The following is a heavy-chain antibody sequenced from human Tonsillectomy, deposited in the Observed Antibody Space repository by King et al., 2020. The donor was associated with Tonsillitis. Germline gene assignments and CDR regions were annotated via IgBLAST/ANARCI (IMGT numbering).Heavy chain of an antibody. J-gene: IGHJ3*01. CDR1: GGSISNYY. V-gene: IGHV4-59*01. CDR2: IHYSGST. Sequence: QLQESGPGLVKASETLYLTCTVSGGSISNYYWNWIRQPPGKGLEWIGHIHYSGSTDYNASLKGRVTISVDTSKNQFSLKLTSVTAADTAIYYCASSHYCTGGSCFPLMTFDLWGQGTMVTVSS. CDR3: ASSHYCTGGSCFPLMTFDL. D-gene: IGHD2-8*02.